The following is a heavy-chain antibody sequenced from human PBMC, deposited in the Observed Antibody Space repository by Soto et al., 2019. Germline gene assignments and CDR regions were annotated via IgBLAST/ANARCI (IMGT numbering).Heavy chain of an antibody. J-gene: IGHJ6*02. CDR1: GFTFSSYG. CDR2: ISGSGGST. V-gene: IGHV3-23*01. D-gene: IGHD6-13*01. CDR3: AKSIAAAGTLYYYGMDV. Sequence: EVQLLESGGGLVQPGGSLRLSCAASGFTFSSYGMSWVRQAPGKGLEWVSAISGSGGSTFYADSVKGRFTISRDNSKNTLYLQMNSLRAEDTAVYYCAKSIAAAGTLYYYGMDVWGQGTTVTVSS.